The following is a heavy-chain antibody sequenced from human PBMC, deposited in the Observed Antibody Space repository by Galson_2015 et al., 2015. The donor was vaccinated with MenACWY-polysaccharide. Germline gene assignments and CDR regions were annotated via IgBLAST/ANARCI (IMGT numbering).Heavy chain of an antibody. CDR2: IKQDGSEK. D-gene: IGHD3-10*01. V-gene: IGHV3-7*03. CDR3: ASQTWTGYFDY. J-gene: IGHJ4*02. Sequence: SLRLSCAASGFTFSNYWMSWVRQAPGKGLEWVANIKQDGSEKYHVDSVKGRFTISRDNAKNSLYLRMNSLRAEDTAMYYCASQTWTGYFDYWGQGILVTVSS. CDR1: GFTFSNYW.